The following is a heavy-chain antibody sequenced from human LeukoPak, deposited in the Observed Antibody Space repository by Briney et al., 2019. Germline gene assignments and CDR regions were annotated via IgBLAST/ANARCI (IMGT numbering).Heavy chain of an antibody. CDR2: ISAYNGNT. J-gene: IGHJ5*02. Sequence: ASVKVSCKASGYTLTSYGISWVRQAPGQGLEWMGWISAYNGNTNYAQKLQGRVTMTTDTSTSTAYMELRSLRSDDTAVYYCARGGYSSSRPSLRDWFDPWGQGTLVTVSS. V-gene: IGHV1-18*01. CDR1: GYTLTSYG. CDR3: ARGGYSSSRPSLRDWFDP. D-gene: IGHD6-6*01.